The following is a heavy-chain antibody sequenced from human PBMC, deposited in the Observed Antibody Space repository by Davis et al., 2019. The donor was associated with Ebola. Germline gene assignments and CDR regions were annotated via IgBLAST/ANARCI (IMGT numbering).Heavy chain of an antibody. CDR1: GFTFSGSS. CDR3: TTQGNIVATGHDY. Sequence: PGGSLRLSCAASGFTFSGSSMHWVRQASGKGLACVGHIRSNANSYATAYGASVKGRFTISRDDSKNTAYLQMNSLKTEDTAVYYCTTQGNIVATGHDYWGQGTLVTVSS. J-gene: IGHJ4*02. CDR2: IRSNANSYAT. D-gene: IGHD5-12*01. V-gene: IGHV3-73*01.